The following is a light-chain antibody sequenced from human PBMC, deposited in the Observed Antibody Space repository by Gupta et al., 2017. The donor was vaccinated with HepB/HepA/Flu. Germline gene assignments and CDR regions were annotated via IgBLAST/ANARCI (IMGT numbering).Light chain of an antibody. J-gene: IGLJ3*02. CDR3: ATWDDSLNGWV. CDR1: SSNIGSNT. Sequence: QSALTQPPSASGTPGQRVTISCSGSSSNIGSNTVSWYQQFPRTAPKLLIFNSYHRPSGVPDRFSGSRSGTSASLAISGLQSEDEADYYCATWDDSLNGWVFGGGTKLTVL. V-gene: IGLV1-44*01. CDR2: NSY.